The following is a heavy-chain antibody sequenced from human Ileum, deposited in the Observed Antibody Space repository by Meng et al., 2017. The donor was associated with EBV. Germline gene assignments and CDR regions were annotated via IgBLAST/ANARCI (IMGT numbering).Heavy chain of an antibody. CDR1: GYTFTKNT. CDR3: AREGAVAGPDFDY. D-gene: IGHD6-19*01. J-gene: IGHJ4*02. V-gene: IGHV1-3*01. Sequence: VPVGESGAAVKKPWASVKVSCKASGYTFTKNTIHWVRQAPGQGLEWMGWINVGNDNTKYSQKFQGRVTITRDTSAYTVYMELSSLISEDTALYYCAREGAVAGPDFDYWGQGTLVTVSS. CDR2: INVGNDNT.